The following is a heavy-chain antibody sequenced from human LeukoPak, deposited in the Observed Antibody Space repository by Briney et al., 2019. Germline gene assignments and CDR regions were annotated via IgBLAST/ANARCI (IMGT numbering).Heavy chain of an antibody. CDR3: AGGSSTDSYYFDY. CDR2: ISSSSHFI. Sequence: GGSLRLSCAASGFTFRYCSMTWVRQAPGKGLEWISSISSSSHFIYYADSVKGRFTISRDNAQNSVYLQMNGLRAEDTAVYFCAGGSSTDSYYFDYWGQGTLVTVSS. J-gene: IGHJ4*02. V-gene: IGHV3-21*01. CDR1: GFTFRYCS. D-gene: IGHD2-2*01.